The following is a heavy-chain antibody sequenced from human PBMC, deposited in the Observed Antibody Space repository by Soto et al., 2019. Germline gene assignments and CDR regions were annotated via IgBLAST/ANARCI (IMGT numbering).Heavy chain of an antibody. V-gene: IGHV3-33*01. D-gene: IGHD2-15*01. CDR1: GFTFSSYG. CDR2: IWYDGSNK. J-gene: IGHJ6*02. CDR3: ARNGVVVAQSYYYYYYGMDV. Sequence: SLRLSCAASGFTFSSYGMHWVRQAPGKGLEWVAVIWYDGSNKYYADSVKGRFTISRDNSNNTLYLQMNSLRAEDTAVYYCARNGVVVAQSYYYYYYGMDVWGQGTTVTVSS.